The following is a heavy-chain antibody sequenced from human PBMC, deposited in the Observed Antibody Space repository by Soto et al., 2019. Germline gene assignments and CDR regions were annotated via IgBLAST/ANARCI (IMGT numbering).Heavy chain of an antibody. CDR2: IIPIFGTA. D-gene: IGHD3-22*01. CDR1: GGTFSSYA. Sequence: GASVKVSCKASGGTFSSYAISWVLQAPGQGLEWMGGIIPIFGTANYAQKFQGRVTITADESTSTAYMELSSLRSEDTAVYYCARDPLFDSSGYRRYYYGMDVWGQGTTVTAP. CDR3: ARDPLFDSSGYRRYYYGMDV. J-gene: IGHJ6*02. V-gene: IGHV1-69*13.